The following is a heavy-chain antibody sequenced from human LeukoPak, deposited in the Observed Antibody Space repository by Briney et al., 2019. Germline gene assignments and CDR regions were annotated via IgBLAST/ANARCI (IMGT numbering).Heavy chain of an antibody. D-gene: IGHD5-18*01. CDR3: AKGGYSYGP. J-gene: IGHJ4*02. V-gene: IGHV3-23*01. CDR1: GFTFTIYA. Sequence: GSLRLSCAASGFTFTIYAMTWARQAPGKGLEWVSTISSSGGSTYYADSVKGRFTISRDNSKNTLYLQMSSLRAEDTALYYCAKGGYSYGPWGQGTLVTVSS. CDR2: ISSSGGST.